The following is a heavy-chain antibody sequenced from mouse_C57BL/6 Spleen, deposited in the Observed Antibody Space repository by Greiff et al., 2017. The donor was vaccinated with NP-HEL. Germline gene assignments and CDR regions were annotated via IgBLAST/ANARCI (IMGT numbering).Heavy chain of an antibody. J-gene: IGHJ2*01. CDR1: GFTFSSYA. CDR2: ISDGGSYT. V-gene: IGHV5-4*01. Sequence: EVQVVESGGGLVKPGGSLKLSCAASGFTFSSYAMSWVRQTPEKRLEWVATISDGGSYTYYPDNVKGRFTISRDNAKNNLYLQMSHLKSEDTAMYYCARDPSDGYYDYWGQGTTLTVSS. D-gene: IGHD2-3*01. CDR3: ARDPSDGYYDY.